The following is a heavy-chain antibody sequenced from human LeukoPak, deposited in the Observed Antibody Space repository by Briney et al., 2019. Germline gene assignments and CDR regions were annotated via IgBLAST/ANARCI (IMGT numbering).Heavy chain of an antibody. Sequence: PGGSLRLSCVASGFTLRSYVMNWVRQTPGKGLEWVSSISGSGDSTFCADSVKGRFSISRDNSKNTLYLQVNGLRTEDTAVYYCAKDRLLNCRGDCYIFDYWGQGTVVTVSS. CDR2: ISGSGDST. V-gene: IGHV3-23*01. CDR3: AKDRLLNCRGDCYIFDY. J-gene: IGHJ4*02. D-gene: IGHD2-21*02. CDR1: GFTLRSYV.